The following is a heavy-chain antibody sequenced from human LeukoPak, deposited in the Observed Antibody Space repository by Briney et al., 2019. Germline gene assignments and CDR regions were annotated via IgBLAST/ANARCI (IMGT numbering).Heavy chain of an antibody. D-gene: IGHD5-12*01. Sequence: ASVNVSCTASGYTFTGYYMHWVRQAPGQGLEWMGWINPNSGGTNYAQKFQGRVTMTRDTSISTAYMELSRLRSDDTAVYYCARDTIVATTSENWFDPWGQGTLVTVSS. CDR2: INPNSGGT. J-gene: IGHJ5*02. V-gene: IGHV1-2*02. CDR3: ARDTIVATTSENWFDP. CDR1: GYTFTGYY.